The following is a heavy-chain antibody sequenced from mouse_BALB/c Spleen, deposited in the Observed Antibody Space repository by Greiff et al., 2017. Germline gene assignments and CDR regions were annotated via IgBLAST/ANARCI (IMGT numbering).Heavy chain of an antibody. Sequence: DVMLVESGGGLVKPGGSLKLSCAASGFTFSSYAMSWVRQTPEKRLEWVASISSGGSTYYPDSVKGRFTISRDNARNILYLQMSSLRSEDTAMYYCARGGSYYYGSSYSLYWYFDVWGAGTTVTVSS. D-gene: IGHD1-1*01. V-gene: IGHV5-6-5*01. CDR2: ISSGGST. CDR1: GFTFSSYA. CDR3: ARGGSYYYGSSYSLYWYFDV. J-gene: IGHJ1*01.